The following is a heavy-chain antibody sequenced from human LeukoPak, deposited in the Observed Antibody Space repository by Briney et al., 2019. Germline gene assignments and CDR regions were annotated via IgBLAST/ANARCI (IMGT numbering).Heavy chain of an antibody. V-gene: IGHV1-2*06. CDR2: INSNSGVT. CDR1: GYTFSGYF. Sequence: ASVKVSRKASGYTFSGYFIHWVRQAAGQGLEWMGRINSNSGVTEYAQKFQGRVAMSRDTSINTASMELSWLTPDDTAVYYCARDLSSTPNWEFDYWGQGTLVTVSS. CDR3: ARDLSSTPNWEFDY. D-gene: IGHD7-27*01. J-gene: IGHJ4*02.